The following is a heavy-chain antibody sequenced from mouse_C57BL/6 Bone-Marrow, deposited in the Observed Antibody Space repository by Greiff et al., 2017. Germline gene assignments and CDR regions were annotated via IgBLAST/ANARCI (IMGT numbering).Heavy chain of an antibody. D-gene: IGHD1-1*01. J-gene: IGHJ2*01. CDR3: ARIGSYYYGSSDY. V-gene: IGHV8-8*01. Sequence: QVTLKVSGPGILQPSQTLSLTCSFSGFSLSTFGMGVGWIRQPSGKGLEWLAHIWWDDDKYYNPAMQSPLTISKDTSNNQVFLKIANVDTADTSTYYCARIGSYYYGSSDYWGQGTTLTVSS. CDR1: GFSLSTFGMG. CDR2: IWWDDDK.